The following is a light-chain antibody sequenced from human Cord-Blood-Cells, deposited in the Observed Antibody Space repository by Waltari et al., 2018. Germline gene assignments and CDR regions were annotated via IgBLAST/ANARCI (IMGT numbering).Light chain of an antibody. CDR2: DVS. CDR3: SSYTSSSTWV. J-gene: IGLJ3*02. V-gene: IGLV2-14*03. CDR1: SSDVRGYNY. Sequence: QSALTQPASVSGSPGQSITISGPGTSSDVRGYNYVSWYQQHPGKAPKLMIYDVSKRPSGVSNRFSGSKSGNTASLTISGLQAEDEADYYCSSYTSSSTWVFGGGTKLTVL.